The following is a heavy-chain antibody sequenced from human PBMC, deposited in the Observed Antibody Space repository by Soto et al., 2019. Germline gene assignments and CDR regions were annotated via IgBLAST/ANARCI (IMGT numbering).Heavy chain of an antibody. CDR1: RGTFSYNT. CDR2: VIPMVGMS. V-gene: IGHV1-69*02. J-gene: IGHJ4*02. D-gene: IGHD3-10*01. CDR3: ATNYGSGSTHFDY. Sequence: QVQLVQSGAELKKLGSSVKVSCTASRGTFSYNTISWVRQAPGQGLEWMGRVIPMVGMSSYAQKFQGRLTITADKSTSTVYMVLNSLRPEDTAVYYCATNYGSGSTHFDYWGQGTLVTVSS.